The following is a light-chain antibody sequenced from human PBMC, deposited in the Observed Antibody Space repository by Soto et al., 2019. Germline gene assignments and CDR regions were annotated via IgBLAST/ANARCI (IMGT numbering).Light chain of an antibody. CDR3: GTWDSRLTAVV. V-gene: IGLV1-51*01. CDR1: SSNIGSNY. J-gene: IGLJ2*01. Sequence: QSVLTQPPSVSAAPGQTVTISCSGSSSNIGSNYVSWYQQLPGTAPKLLIYDNNERPSGIPDRFSGSKSGTSATLVITGLQTGDEADYYCGTWDSRLTAVVFGGGTKLTVL. CDR2: DNN.